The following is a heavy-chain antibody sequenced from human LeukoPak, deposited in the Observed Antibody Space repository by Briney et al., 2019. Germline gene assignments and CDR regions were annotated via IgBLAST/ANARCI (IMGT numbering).Heavy chain of an antibody. CDR1: GFTFSTYW. Sequence: GSLRLSCAPSGFTFSTYWMGWVRQAPGKGLEWIGYIYYSGSTNYNPSLKSRVTISVDTSKNQFSLKLSSVTAADTAVYYCARHRGYSSGWYDLGAFDIWGQGTMVTVSS. CDR3: ARHRGYSSGWYDLGAFDI. V-gene: IGHV4-59*08. CDR2: IYYSGST. D-gene: IGHD6-19*01. J-gene: IGHJ3*02.